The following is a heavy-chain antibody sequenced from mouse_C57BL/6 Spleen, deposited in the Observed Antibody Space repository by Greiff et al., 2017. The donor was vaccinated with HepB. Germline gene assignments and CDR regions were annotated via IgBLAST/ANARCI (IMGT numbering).Heavy chain of an antibody. CDR1: GYAFSSYW. CDR3: ARDLITTVPPYAMDY. D-gene: IGHD1-1*01. J-gene: IGHJ4*01. V-gene: IGHV1-80*01. Sequence: VKVVESGAELVKPGASVKISCKASGYAFSSYWMNWVKQRPGKGLEWIGQIYPGDGDTNYNGKFKGKATLTADKSSSTAYMQLSSLTSEDSAVYFCARDLITTVPPYAMDYWGQGTSVTVSS. CDR2: IYPGDGDT.